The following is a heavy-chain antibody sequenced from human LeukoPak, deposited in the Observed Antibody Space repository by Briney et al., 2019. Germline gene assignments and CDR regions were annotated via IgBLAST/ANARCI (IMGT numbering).Heavy chain of an antibody. J-gene: IGHJ4*02. CDR1: GYSISSGYY. CDR2: IYHSGST. V-gene: IGHV4-38-2*01. CDR3: VRSLGLQAPIDY. Sequence: PSETLSLTCAVSGYSISSGYYWGWIRQPPGKGLEWIGSIYHSGSTYYNPSLKSRVTISVDTSKNQFSLRLTSVTAADTAVYYCVRSLGLQAPIDYWGQGTLVTVSS. D-gene: IGHD4-11*01.